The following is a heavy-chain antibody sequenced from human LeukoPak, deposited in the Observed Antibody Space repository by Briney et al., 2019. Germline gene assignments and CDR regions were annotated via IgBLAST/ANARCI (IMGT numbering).Heavy chain of an antibody. Sequence: SETLSLTCTVSGGSISSYYWSWIRQPPGKGLEWIGEINHSGSTNYNPSLKSRVTISVDTSKNQFSLKLSSVTAADTAVYYCARGPRSTMVRGGYYGMDVWGKGTTVTVSS. V-gene: IGHV4-34*01. D-gene: IGHD3-10*01. CDR1: GGSISSYY. J-gene: IGHJ6*04. CDR3: ARGPRSTMVRGGYYGMDV. CDR2: INHSGST.